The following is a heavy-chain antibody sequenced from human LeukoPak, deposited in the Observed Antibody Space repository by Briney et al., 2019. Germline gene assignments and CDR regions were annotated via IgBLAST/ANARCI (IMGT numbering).Heavy chain of an antibody. V-gene: IGHV3-43D*03. CDR1: GFTFDDYA. CDR3: AKVQPDYYGSGSSYFDY. D-gene: IGHD3-10*01. Sequence: GGSLRLSCAASGFTFDDYAMHWVRQAPGKGLEWVSLISWDGGSTYYADSVKGRFTISRDNSKNSLYLQMNSLRAEDTAVYYCAKVQPDYYGSGSSYFDYWGQGTLVTVSS. J-gene: IGHJ4*02. CDR2: ISWDGGST.